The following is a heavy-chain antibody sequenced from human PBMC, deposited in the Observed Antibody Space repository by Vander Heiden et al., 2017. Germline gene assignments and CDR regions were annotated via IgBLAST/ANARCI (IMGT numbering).Heavy chain of an antibody. D-gene: IGHD6-13*01. CDR2: ISWNSGSI. V-gene: IGHV3-9*01. J-gene: IGHJ4*02. CDR1: GFTFDDYA. Sequence: EVQLVESGGGLVQPGRSLRLSCAASGFTFDDYAMHWVRQAPGKGLEWVSGISWNSGSIGYADSVKGRFTISRDNAKNSLYLQMNSLRAEDTALYYCASQGPGYSSSWGDYWGQGTLVTVSS. CDR3: ASQGPGYSSSWGDY.